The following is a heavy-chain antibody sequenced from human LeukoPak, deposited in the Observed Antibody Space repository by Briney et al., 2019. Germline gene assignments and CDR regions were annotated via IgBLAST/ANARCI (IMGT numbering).Heavy chain of an antibody. CDR1: GGTFSSYA. Sequence: GASVKVSCKASGGTFSSYAISWVRQAPGQGLEWMGGIIPIFGTANYAQKFQGRVTITADESTSTAYMELSSLRSEDTAVYYCARDNYDSSGYYSYFDYWGQGTLVTVSS. CDR3: ARDNYDSSGYYSYFDY. V-gene: IGHV1-69*13. J-gene: IGHJ4*02. D-gene: IGHD3-22*01. CDR2: IIPIFGTA.